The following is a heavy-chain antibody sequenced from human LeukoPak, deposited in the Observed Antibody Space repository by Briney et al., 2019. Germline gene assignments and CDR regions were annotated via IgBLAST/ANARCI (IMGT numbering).Heavy chain of an antibody. CDR1: GGSFSGYY. V-gene: IGHV4-34*01. D-gene: IGHD6-6*01. CDR3: ARHARRYSSSSRGNWFDP. Sequence: PSETLSLTCAVYGGSFSGYYWSCIRQPLGKGLEWIGEINHSGSTNYNPSLKSRVTISVDTSKNQFSLKLSSVTAADTAVYYCARHARRYSSSSRGNWFDPWGQGTLVTVSS. J-gene: IGHJ5*02. CDR2: INHSGST.